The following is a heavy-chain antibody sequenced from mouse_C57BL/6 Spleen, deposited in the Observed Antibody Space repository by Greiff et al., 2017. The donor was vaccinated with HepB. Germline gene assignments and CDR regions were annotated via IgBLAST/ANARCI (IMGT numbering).Heavy chain of an antibody. CDR2: ISSGGSYT. D-gene: IGHD2-3*01. V-gene: IGHV5-6*01. Sequence: EVMLVESGGDLVKPGGSLKLSCAASGFTFSSYGMSWVRQTPDKRLEWVATISSGGSYTYYPDSVKGRYTISRDNAKNTPYLQMSRLKSEDTAMYYCARGGYYVKRSDFDYWGQGTTLTVSS. CDR1: GFTFSSYG. CDR3: ARGGYYVKRSDFDY. J-gene: IGHJ2*01.